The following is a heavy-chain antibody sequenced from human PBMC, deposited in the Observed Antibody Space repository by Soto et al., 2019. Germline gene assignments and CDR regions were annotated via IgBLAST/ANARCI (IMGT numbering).Heavy chain of an antibody. D-gene: IGHD5-18*01. Sequence: PGGSLRLSCAASGFTFSKFAMTWARQAPGKGLEWVSTIDNSGGITYYADSVKGRFTISRDNSKNTLYLQMNSLRAEDTAVYYCAKGGYNYGFLFDCWGQGTLVTVSS. CDR2: IDNSGGIT. CDR1: GFTFSKFA. CDR3: AKGGYNYGFLFDC. J-gene: IGHJ4*02. V-gene: IGHV3-23*05.